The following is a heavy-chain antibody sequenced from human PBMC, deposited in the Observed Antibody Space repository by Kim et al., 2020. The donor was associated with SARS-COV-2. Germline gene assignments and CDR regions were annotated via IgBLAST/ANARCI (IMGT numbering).Heavy chain of an antibody. J-gene: IGHJ6*02. CDR2: ISYDGSNK. CDR1: GFSFNSYG. Sequence: GGSLRLSCAASGFSFNSYGMHWVRQAPGKGLEWVAVISYDGSNKYYADSVKGRFTISRDNSKNTLYLQMNSLRAEDTAVYYCARGDITMVRGVIILWVFGGRDGWGQGTTLTVSS. D-gene: IGHD3-10*01. CDR3: ARGDITMVRGVIILWVFGGRDG. V-gene: IGHV3-33*05.